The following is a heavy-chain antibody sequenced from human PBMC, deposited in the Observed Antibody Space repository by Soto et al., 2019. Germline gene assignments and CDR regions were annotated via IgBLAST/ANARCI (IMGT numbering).Heavy chain of an antibody. Sequence: SETLSLTCTVSGGSISSSSYYLGWIRQPPGKGLEWIGSIYYSGSTYYNPSLKSRVTISVDTSKNQFSLKLSSVTAADTAVYYCARRYIAVAGRGGGSRYFDYWGQGTLVHRLL. CDR3: ARRYIAVAGRGGGSRYFDY. J-gene: IGHJ4*02. D-gene: IGHD6-19*01. V-gene: IGHV4-39*01. CDR1: GGSISSSSYY. CDR2: IYYSGST.